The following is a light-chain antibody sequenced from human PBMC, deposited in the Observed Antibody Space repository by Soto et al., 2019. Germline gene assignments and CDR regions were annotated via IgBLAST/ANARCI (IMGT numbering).Light chain of an antibody. CDR2: WAS. CDR1: QSVLNSSNNTTY. J-gene: IGKJ2*01. V-gene: IGKV4-1*01. Sequence: DVVVTQSPDSLAVSLGERATINCKSSQSVLNSSNNTTYLALFHQKPGQPPKVLISWASTRESVVPARFSGSGSGTDFTLTISSLQADDVAVYYSHQYDTTPYPFGQGNNLAIK. CDR3: HQYDTTPYP.